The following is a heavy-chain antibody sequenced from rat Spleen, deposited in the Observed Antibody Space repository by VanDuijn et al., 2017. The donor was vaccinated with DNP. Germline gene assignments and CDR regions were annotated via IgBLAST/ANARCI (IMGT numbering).Heavy chain of an antibody. CDR2: MWTGGSS. J-gene: IGHJ1*01. D-gene: IGHD1-1*01. CDR3: ARGDYSGYWYFDL. Sequence: QVQLKESGPGLVQPSQTLSLACTVSGFSLTNHHVHWVRQPSGKGPEWMGIMWTGGSSDYNLALKSRLTISRDTSKSQVFLKMNSLQTEDIATYYCARGDYSGYWYFDLWGPGTMVTVSS. CDR1: GFSLTNHH. V-gene: IGHV2-30*01.